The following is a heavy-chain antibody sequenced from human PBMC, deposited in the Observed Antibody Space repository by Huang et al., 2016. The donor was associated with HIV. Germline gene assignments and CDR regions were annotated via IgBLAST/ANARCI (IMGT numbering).Heavy chain of an antibody. CDR2: ICYSGST. CDR3: VRPSARRFWFDP. D-gene: IGHD6-6*01. Sequence: VSADTSSSISFVGGGIWKARGEGVGWIGSICYSGSTFYNPCRKSRVTINVDTSKNQFALKLIAVIAADTAVYYCVRPSARRFWFDPWGQGTQVTVSS. V-gene: IGHV4-39*01. CDR1: ADTSSSISFV. J-gene: IGHJ5*02.